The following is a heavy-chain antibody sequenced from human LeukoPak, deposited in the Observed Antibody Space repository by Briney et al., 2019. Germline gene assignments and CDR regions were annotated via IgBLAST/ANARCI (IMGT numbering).Heavy chain of an antibody. D-gene: IGHD6-19*01. CDR2: IWYDGSNK. V-gene: IGHV3-33*08. Sequence: GGSLRLSCAASGFTFSSDWMHWVRQAPGKGLEWVAVIWYDGSNKYYADSVKGRFTISRDNSKNTLYLQMNSLRAEDTAVYYCASGSGWYCSYWGQGTLVTVSS. CDR1: GFTFSSDW. J-gene: IGHJ4*02. CDR3: ASGSGWYCSY.